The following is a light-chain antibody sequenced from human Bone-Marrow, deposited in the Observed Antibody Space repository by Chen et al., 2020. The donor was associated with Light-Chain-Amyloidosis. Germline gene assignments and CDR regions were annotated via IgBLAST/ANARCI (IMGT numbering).Light chain of an antibody. J-gene: IGLJ3*02. CDR2: EDD. CDR1: SGSIATNY. V-gene: IGLV6-57*01. Sequence: NFMLTQPPSVSESPGKTVIISCTRSSGSIATNYVQWYQQRPGSSPTTVIYEDDHSPSGVPDRFSGSIDRSSNSASLTISGLKTEDEADYYCQSYQGSSQGVFGGGTKLTVL. CDR3: QSYQGSSQGV.